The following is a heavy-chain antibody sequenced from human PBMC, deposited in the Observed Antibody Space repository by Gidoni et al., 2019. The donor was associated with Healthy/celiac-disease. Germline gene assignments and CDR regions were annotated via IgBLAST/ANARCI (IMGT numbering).Heavy chain of an antibody. V-gene: IGHV4-34*01. Sequence: QVQLQQWGAGLLKPSETLSLTCAVYGGSFSGYYWSWIRQPPGKGLEWIGEINHSGSTNYNPSLKSRVTISVDTSKNQFSLKLSSVTAADTAVYYCARERRHGVRVVIGARNLDYWGQGTLVTVSS. J-gene: IGHJ4*02. CDR1: GGSFSGYY. D-gene: IGHD3-10*01. CDR3: ARERRHGVRVVIGARNLDY. CDR2: INHSGST.